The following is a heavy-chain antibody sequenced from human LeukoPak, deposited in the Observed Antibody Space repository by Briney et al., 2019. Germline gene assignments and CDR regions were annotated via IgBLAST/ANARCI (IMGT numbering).Heavy chain of an antibody. V-gene: IGHV4-31*03. D-gene: IGHD5-18*01. J-gene: IGHJ4*02. CDR3: ARGWGYSYGSYGYFDY. Sequence: PSETLSLTCTVSGGSISSANYYWHWIRQHPGKGLEWIGSIYFTGTTHYNPSLKSRLTLSVDTSNNRFSLKLTSVTAADTAMYYCARGWGYSYGSYGYFDYWGQGTLVTVSS. CDR1: GGSISSANYY. CDR2: IYFTGTT.